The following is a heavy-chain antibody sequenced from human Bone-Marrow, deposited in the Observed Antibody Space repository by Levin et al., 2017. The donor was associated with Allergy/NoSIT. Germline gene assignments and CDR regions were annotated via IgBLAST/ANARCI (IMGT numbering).Heavy chain of an antibody. CDR2: ISIYNGNT. CDR1: GYTFTNYD. V-gene: IGHV1-18*01. J-gene: IGHJ6*02. CDR3: ARGSGSGGNGMDV. D-gene: IGHD1-26*01. Sequence: PQASVKVSCKASGYTFTNYDFSWVRQAPGQGLEWVGWISIYNGNTNYAQKFQGRLTLTTDTSTSTAYMELRSLRLDDTAVYFCARGSGSGGNGMDVWGQGTTVTVSS.